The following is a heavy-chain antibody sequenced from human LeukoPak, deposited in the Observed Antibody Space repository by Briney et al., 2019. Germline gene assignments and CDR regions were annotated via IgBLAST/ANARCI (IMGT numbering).Heavy chain of an antibody. CDR3: ARHVTTVTFFDF. V-gene: IGHV4-39*01. CDR2: IYYSGST. J-gene: IGHJ4*02. D-gene: IGHD4-11*01. CDR1: GGSISSSSYY. Sequence: SETLSLTCTVSGGSISSSSYYWGWLRQPPGKGLEWLGSIYYSGSTYYNPSLKSRVTISVDTSKNQFSLKLSSVTAADTAVYFCARHVTTVTFFDFWGQGTLVTVSS.